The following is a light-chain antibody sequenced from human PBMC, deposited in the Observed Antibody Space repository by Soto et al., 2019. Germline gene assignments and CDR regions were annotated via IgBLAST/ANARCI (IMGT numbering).Light chain of an antibody. V-gene: IGKV3-11*01. CDR3: QQRSSWPIT. CDR1: QSVTSY. Sequence: EIVLTQSPGTLSLSPVERAKLPCRASQSVTSYLAWYQQRPGQAPRLLIYDASRRATGIPARFSGSGSGADFTLTISTLEPEDFAVYCCQQRSSWPITFGQGTRLEIK. CDR2: DAS. J-gene: IGKJ5*01.